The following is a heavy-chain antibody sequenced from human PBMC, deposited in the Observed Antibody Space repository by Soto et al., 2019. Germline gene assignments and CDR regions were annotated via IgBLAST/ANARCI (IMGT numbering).Heavy chain of an antibody. D-gene: IGHD2-21*02. CDR2: IIPIFGTA. CDR3: ARAPVVTPTAGYYYGMDV. CDR1: GGTFSSYA. V-gene: IGHV1-69*01. J-gene: IGHJ6*02. Sequence: QVQLVQSGAEVKKPGSSVKVSCKASGGTFSSYAISWVRQAPGQGLEWMGGIIPIFGTANYAQKFQGRVTITADESTSTAYMELSSQRSEDTAVYYCARAPVVTPTAGYYYGMDVWGQGTTVTVSS.